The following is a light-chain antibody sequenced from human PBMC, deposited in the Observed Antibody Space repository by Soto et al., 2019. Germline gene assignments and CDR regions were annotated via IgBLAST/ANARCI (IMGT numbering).Light chain of an antibody. Sequence: QSVLTQPASVSGSPGQSITISCTGTSSDVGSYNLISWYQQYPDKAPKLMIYEVNKRPSGVSSRFSGSKSGNTASLTISGLQAEDEADYYCCSYAGGTTFYVFGSGTKLIVL. CDR1: SSDVGSYNL. CDR3: CSYAGGTTFYV. V-gene: IGLV2-23*02. J-gene: IGLJ1*01. CDR2: EVN.